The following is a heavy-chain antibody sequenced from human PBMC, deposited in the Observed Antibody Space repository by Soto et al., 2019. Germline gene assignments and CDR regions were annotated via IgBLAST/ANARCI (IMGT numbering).Heavy chain of an antibody. CDR2: IIPIFGTA. V-gene: IGHV1-69*13. J-gene: IGHJ4*02. D-gene: IGHD6-25*01. CDR1: GGTFSSYA. CDR3: ARESGSEGIGMTY. Sequence: ASVNVSCKASGGTFSSYAISWVRQAPGQGLEWMGGIIPIFGTANYAQKFQGRVTITADESTSTAYMELSSLRSEDTAVYYCARESGSEGIGMTYWGQGTLVTVSS.